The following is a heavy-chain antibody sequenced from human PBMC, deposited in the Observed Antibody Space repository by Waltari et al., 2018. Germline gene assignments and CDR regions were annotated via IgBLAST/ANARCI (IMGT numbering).Heavy chain of an antibody. CDR1: GYTLTELS. V-gene: IGHV1-24*01. J-gene: IGHJ4*02. D-gene: IGHD4-17*01. Sequence: QVQLVQSGAEVKKPGASVKVSCKVAGYTLTELSIHWVRQAPRKGLGWMGGFDPEDGETIYAQKFQGRVTMTEDTSTDTAYMELSSLRSEDTAVYYCATILRDGDYSRLDYWGQGTLVTISS. CDR2: FDPEDGET. CDR3: ATILRDGDYSRLDY.